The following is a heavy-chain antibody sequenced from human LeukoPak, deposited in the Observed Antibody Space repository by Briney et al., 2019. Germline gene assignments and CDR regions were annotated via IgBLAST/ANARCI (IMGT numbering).Heavy chain of an antibody. CDR1: GGSISTYY. Sequence: SETLSLTCTVSGGSISTYYWNWIRQPPGKGLEWIGYIYYSGSTNYYTSHKSRVTISVDTSKKQFSLKLSSVTAADTAMYYCARGDYYYSYYMDVWGKGTTVTVSS. CDR2: IYYSGST. V-gene: IGHV4-59*01. CDR3: ARGDYYYSYYMDV. J-gene: IGHJ6*03.